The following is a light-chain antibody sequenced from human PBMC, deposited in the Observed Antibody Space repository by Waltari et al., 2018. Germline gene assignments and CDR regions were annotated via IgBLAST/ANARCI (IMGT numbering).Light chain of an antibody. CDR1: QSVSSSY. Sequence: EIVLTQSPGTLSLSPGDRATLSSRASQSVSSSYLAWYQQKPGQAPRLLIYGASSRATGIPDRFSGSGSGTDFTLTISRLEPEDFAVYYCQQYGSSPGFTFGPGTKVDIK. CDR3: QQYGSSPGFT. CDR2: GAS. V-gene: IGKV3-20*01. J-gene: IGKJ3*01.